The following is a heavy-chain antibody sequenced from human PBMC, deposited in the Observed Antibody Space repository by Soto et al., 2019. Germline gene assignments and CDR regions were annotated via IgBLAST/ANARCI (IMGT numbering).Heavy chain of an antibody. CDR3: ARVQRGGLWSGYEYYYGMDV. J-gene: IGHJ6*02. CDR2: IIPIFGTA. Sequence: QVQLVQSGAEVKKPGSSVKVSCKASGGTFSSYAISWVRQATGQGLEWMGGIIPIFGTANYAQKFQGRVTITADESTSTAYMGLSSLRSDDTSVYYCARVQRGGLWSGYEYYYGMDVWGQWNTVTVSS. V-gene: IGHV1-69*01. CDR1: GGTFSSYA. D-gene: IGHD3-3*01.